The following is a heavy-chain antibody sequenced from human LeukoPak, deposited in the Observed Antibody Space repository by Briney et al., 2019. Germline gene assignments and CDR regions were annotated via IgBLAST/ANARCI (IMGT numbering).Heavy chain of an antibody. CDR3: GKQGVGDCYASGVGR. J-gene: IGHJ4*02. CDR2: INWNGGST. Sequence: GGSLRLSCAASGFTFDDYGMRWVRQAPGKGLEWVSGINWNGGSTGYADSVKGRFTISRDNAKNSLYLQMNSRRVGGTAVLYWGKQGVGDCYASGVGRWGQGTLVTVSS. V-gene: IGHV3-20*04. CDR1: GFTFDDYG. D-gene: IGHD3-10*01.